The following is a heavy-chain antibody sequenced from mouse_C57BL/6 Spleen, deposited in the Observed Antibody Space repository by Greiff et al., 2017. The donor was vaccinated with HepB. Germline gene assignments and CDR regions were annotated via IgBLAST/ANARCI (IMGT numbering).Heavy chain of an antibody. D-gene: IGHD1-1*01. V-gene: IGHV1-19*01. CDR1: GYTFTDYY. CDR3: ANTTVVATNAMDY. J-gene: IGHJ4*01. CDR2: INPYNGGT. Sequence: VQLQQSGPVLVKPGASVKMSCKASGYTFTDYYMNWVKQSHGKSLEWIGVINPYNGGTSYNQKFKGKATLTVDKSSSTAYMELNSLTSEDSAVYYCANTTVVATNAMDYWGQGTSVTVSS.